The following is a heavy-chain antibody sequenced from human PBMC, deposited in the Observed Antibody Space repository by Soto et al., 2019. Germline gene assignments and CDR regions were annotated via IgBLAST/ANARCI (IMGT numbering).Heavy chain of an antibody. V-gene: IGHV1-3*01. Sequence: QVQLVQSGAEVKKPGASVKVSCKASGYRFTTYTVHWVRQAPGQRLEWMGWIDVGNGNTKYSQKFQGRVTMTRDTSANTAYMELSSLTSEDTAVYYCARNVVATIQLDYWGQGTLVTVSS. D-gene: IGHD5-12*01. J-gene: IGHJ4*02. CDR1: GYRFTTYT. CDR3: ARNVVATIQLDY. CDR2: IDVGNGNT.